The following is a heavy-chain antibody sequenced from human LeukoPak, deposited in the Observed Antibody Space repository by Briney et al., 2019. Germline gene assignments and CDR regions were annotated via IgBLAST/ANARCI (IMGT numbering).Heavy chain of an antibody. CDR2: IIPIFGTA. J-gene: IGHJ5*02. CDR1: GGTFSSYA. Sequence: SVKVSCKASGGTFSSYAFSWVRQAPGQGLEWMGGIIPIFGTANYAQKFQGRVTITADESTSTAYMELSSLRSEDTAVYYCARDLAQGGYSSTTTDPWGQGTLVTVSS. D-gene: IGHD6-13*01. CDR3: ARDLAQGGYSSTTTDP. V-gene: IGHV1-69*13.